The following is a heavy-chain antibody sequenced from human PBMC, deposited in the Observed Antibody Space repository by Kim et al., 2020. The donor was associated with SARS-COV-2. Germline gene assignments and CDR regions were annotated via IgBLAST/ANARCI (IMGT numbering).Heavy chain of an antibody. Sequence: GGSLRLSCAASGFTFSSYGMHWVRQAPGKGLEWVAVISYDGSNKYYADSVKGRFTISRDNSKNTLYLQMNSLRAEDTAVYYCANLRWLQLRWVEDAFDIWGQGTMVTVSS. J-gene: IGHJ3*02. CDR2: ISYDGSNK. CDR1: GFTFSSYG. D-gene: IGHD5-12*01. CDR3: ANLRWLQLRWVEDAFDI. V-gene: IGHV3-30*18.